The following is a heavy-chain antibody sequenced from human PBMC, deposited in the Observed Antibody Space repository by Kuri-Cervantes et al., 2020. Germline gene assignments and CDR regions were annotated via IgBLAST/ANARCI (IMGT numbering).Heavy chain of an antibody. CDR1: GFTFSSYS. D-gene: IGHD6-19*01. J-gene: IGHJ4*02. V-gene: IGHV3-9*01. CDR2: ISWNSGSI. Sequence: GGSLRLSCAASGFTFSSYSMTWVRQAPGKGLEWVSGISWNSGSIGYADSVKGRFTISRDNAKNSLYLQMNSLRAEDTALYYCARSVAGTKSNFDYWGQGTLVTVSS. CDR3: ARSVAGTKSNFDY.